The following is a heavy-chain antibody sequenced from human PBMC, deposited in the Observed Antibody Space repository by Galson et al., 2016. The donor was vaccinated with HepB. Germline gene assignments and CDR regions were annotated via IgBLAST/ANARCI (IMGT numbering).Heavy chain of an antibody. V-gene: IGHV3-74*01. D-gene: IGHD1-7*01. CDR3: VAYNWNYPDY. J-gene: IGHJ4*02. CDR2: IGPDGSDT. CDR1: GFIFSDFG. Sequence: SLRLSCAASGFIFSDFGMHWVRQAPGRGLVWVSRIGPDGSDTGYADSVKGRFTISRDNAKNTLYLQMNSLRAEDTALYYCVAYNWNYPDYWGQGTLVTVPS.